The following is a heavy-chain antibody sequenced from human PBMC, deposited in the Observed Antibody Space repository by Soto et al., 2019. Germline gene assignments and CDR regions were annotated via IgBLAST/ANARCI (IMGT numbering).Heavy chain of an antibody. CDR1: GFTFSSYG. J-gene: IGHJ4*02. Sequence: QVQLVESGGGVVQPGRSLRLSCAASGFTFSSYGMHWVRQAPGKGLEWVAVISYNGSNKYYADSVKGRFHISRDNSKNTLYLQTNNLRAEDTAVYYCAKESTSTPRGEVDYGGQGTLFTVSS. CDR3: AKESTSTPRGEVDY. CDR2: ISYNGSNK. V-gene: IGHV3-30*18. D-gene: IGHD3-16*01.